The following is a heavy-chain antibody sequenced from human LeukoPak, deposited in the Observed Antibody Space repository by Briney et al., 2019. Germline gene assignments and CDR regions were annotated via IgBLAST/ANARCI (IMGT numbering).Heavy chain of an antibody. CDR1: GFTFDDYA. J-gene: IGHJ4*02. V-gene: IGHV3-9*01. CDR3: ARDRAYYRDLDY. CDR2: ISWNSGSI. D-gene: IGHD3-10*01. Sequence: GGSLRLSCAASGFTFDDYAMHWVRQAPGKGLEWVSGISWNSGSIGYADSVKGRFTISRDNAKNTLYLQMNSLRAGDTAVYYCARDRAYYRDLDYWGQGTLVTVSS.